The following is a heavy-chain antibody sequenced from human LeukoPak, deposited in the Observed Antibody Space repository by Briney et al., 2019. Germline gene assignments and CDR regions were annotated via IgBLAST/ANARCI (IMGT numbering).Heavy chain of an antibody. Sequence: GGSLRLSCAASGYTFSDCSVNWVRQAPGKWLEWVSSIRVRSNYRYYADSVRGRFTISRDDARDSLFLQMNSLRAEDTAVYFCVRLRRNNDRSGYYYYYDYWGQGTLVTVSS. CDR3: VRLRRNNDRSGYYYYYDY. CDR1: GYTFSDCS. CDR2: IRVRSNYR. V-gene: IGHV3-21*01. J-gene: IGHJ4*02. D-gene: IGHD3-22*01.